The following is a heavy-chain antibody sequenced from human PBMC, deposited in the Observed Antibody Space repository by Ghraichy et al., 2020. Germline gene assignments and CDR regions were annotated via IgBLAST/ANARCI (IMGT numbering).Heavy chain of an antibody. V-gene: IGHV3-30*03. J-gene: IGHJ2*01. Sequence: DISYDGSYENYAESVKGRFTISRDHYKNTLYLQMNSLRAEDTALYYCARDPLGKGGWYFDLWGRGTLVTVSS. CDR3: ARDPLGKGGWYFDL. D-gene: IGHD7-27*01. CDR2: ISYDGSYE.